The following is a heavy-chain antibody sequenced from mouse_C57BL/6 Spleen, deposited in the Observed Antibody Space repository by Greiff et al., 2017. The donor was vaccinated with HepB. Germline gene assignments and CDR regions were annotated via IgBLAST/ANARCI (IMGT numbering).Heavy chain of an antibody. CDR1: GYTFTSYW. J-gene: IGHJ3*01. Sequence: QVQLQQPGAELVKPGASVKLSCKASGYTFTSYWMQWVKQRPGQGLEWIGESDPSDSYTNYNQKFKGKATLTVDTSSSTAYMQLSSLTSEDSAVYYCARSGVYDGYYRFAYWGQGTLVTVSA. D-gene: IGHD2-3*01. CDR3: ARSGVYDGYYRFAY. CDR2: SDPSDSYT. V-gene: IGHV1-50*01.